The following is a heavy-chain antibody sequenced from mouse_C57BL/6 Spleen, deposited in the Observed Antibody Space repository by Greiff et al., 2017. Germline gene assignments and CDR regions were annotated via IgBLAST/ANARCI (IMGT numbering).Heavy chain of an antibody. CDR2: IDPNSGGT. V-gene: IGHV1-72*01. D-gene: IGHD2-4*01. CDR1: GYTFTSYW. Sequence: VQLQQPGAELVKPGASVKLSCKASGYTFTSYWMHWVKQRPGRGLEWIGRIDPNSGGTKYNEKFKSKATLTVDKPSSPAYVQLSSLSSEDSAVYYCARGTMITTRNYYAMDYWGQGTSVTVSS. J-gene: IGHJ4*01. CDR3: ARGTMITTRNYYAMDY.